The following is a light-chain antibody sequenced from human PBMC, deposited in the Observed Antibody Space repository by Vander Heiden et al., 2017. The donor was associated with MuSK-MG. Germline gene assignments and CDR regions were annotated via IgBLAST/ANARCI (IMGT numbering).Light chain of an antibody. CDR1: HSDVGSNYY. CDR2: EVT. Sequence: QSVLAQPASVSGSPGQSITISSTGTHSDVGSNYYVSWYQQHPGQAPKLILYEVTERPSEITDRFSGSKSGNTASLTISGLRAEDEADYYCSSHTSTSFCVFGSGTKVTVL. V-gene: IGLV2-14*01. CDR3: SSHTSTSFCV. J-gene: IGLJ1*01.